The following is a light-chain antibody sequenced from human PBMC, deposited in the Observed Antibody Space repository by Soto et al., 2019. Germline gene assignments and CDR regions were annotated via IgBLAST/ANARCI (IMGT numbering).Light chain of an antibody. V-gene: IGLV2-14*03. J-gene: IGLJ2*01. CDR1: SSDVGGYNY. Sequence: QSVLTQPASVSGSPGQSITISCTGTSSDVGGYNYVSWYQHHPDKAPKLMIYDVNNWPSGVSNRFSGSKSGNTASLTISGLQAADEAAYYCSSYTSNTPRLVFGGGTKVTVL. CDR3: SSYTSNTPRLV. CDR2: DVN.